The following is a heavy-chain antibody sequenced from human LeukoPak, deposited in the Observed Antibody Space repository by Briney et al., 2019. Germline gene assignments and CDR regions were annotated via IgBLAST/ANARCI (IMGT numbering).Heavy chain of an antibody. Sequence: GGSLRLSCEASGFTFSDPYMSWIRQAPGKGLECLSYISGSGTDINYADSVRGRFTISRDNAKNLLYLQMNDLRLEDTAVYYCARTARHLDYWGQGTLVTVSS. CDR2: ISGSGTDI. V-gene: IGHV3-11*04. J-gene: IGHJ4*02. D-gene: IGHD5-18*01. CDR3: ARTARHLDY. CDR1: GFTFSDPY.